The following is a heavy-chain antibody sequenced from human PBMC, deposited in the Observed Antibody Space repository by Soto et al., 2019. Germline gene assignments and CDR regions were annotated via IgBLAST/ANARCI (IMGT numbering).Heavy chain of an antibody. CDR1: GGSISSSSYY. D-gene: IGHD2-15*01. V-gene: IGHV4-39*01. Sequence: SETLSLTCTVSGGSISSSSYYWGWIRQPPGKGLEWIGSIYYSGSTYYNPSLKSRVTISVDTSKNQFSLKLSSVTAADTAVYHCARRGVGGSYQDWRFDPWGQGTLVTVSS. CDR2: IYYSGST. J-gene: IGHJ5*02. CDR3: ARRGVGGSYQDWRFDP.